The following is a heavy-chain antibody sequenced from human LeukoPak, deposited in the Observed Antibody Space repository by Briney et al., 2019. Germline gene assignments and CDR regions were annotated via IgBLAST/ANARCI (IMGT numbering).Heavy chain of an antibody. Sequence: GGSLRLSCAASGFTFSSYAMSWVRQAPGKGLEWVSAISGSGGSTYYADSVKGRFTISRDNSKNTLYLQMNSLRAEDTAVYYCARESNDYGGKLIDYWGQGTLVTVSS. CDR2: ISGSGGST. V-gene: IGHV3-23*01. D-gene: IGHD4-23*01. CDR3: ARESNDYGGKLIDY. J-gene: IGHJ4*02. CDR1: GFTFSSYA.